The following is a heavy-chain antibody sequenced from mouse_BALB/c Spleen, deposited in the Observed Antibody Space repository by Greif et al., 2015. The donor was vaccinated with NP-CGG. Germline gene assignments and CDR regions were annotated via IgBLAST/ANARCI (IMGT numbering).Heavy chain of an antibody. V-gene: IGHV1-18*01. J-gene: IGHJ1*01. CDR2: INPNNGGS. Sequence: VQLQQSGPELVKPGASVKISCKTSGHTFTEYTMHWVKQSHGKSLEWIGGINPNNGGSIYNQKFKGKATLTEDRSSSTAYMELRSLTSDDSAVYYCVRKRYGNWYFDVWGAGTTVTVSS. CDR3: VRKRYGNWYFDV. CDR1: GHTFTEYT. D-gene: IGHD2-1*01.